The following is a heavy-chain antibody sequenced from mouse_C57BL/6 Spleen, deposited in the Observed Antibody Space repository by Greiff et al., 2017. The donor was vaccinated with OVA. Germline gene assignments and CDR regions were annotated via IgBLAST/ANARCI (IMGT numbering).Heavy chain of an antibody. J-gene: IGHJ3*01. Sequence: QVQLQQPGAELVRPGSSVKLSCKASGYTFTSYWMHWVKQRPIQGLEWIGNIDPSDSETHYNQKFKDKATLTVDKSSSTAYMQLNSLTTEDSAVYYCARGGGSSYDWFAYWGQGTLVTVSA. V-gene: IGHV1-52*01. CDR1: GYTFTSYW. CDR3: ARGGGSSYDWFAY. D-gene: IGHD1-1*01. CDR2: IDPSDSET.